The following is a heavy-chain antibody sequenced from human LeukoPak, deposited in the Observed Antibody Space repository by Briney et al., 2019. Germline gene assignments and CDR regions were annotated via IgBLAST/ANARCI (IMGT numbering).Heavy chain of an antibody. CDR2: ISYDGSDK. V-gene: IGHV3-30*18. CDR1: GFTFSSYG. D-gene: IGHD5-18*01. Sequence: GRSLRLSCAASGFTFSSYGMHWVRQAPGKGLEWVAVISYDGSDKYYADSVKGRFTISRDNSKSTLYLQMNSLRAEDTAVYYCAKDTWIQLWHFFDYWGQGTLVTVSS. J-gene: IGHJ4*02. CDR3: AKDTWIQLWHFFDY.